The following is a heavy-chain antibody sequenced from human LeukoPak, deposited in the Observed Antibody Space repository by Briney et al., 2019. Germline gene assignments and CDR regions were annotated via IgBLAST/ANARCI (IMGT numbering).Heavy chain of an antibody. V-gene: IGHV3-21*01. J-gene: IGHJ4*02. CDR2: ISSSSSYI. D-gene: IGHD2-2*01. Sequence: GGSLRLSCAASGFTFSSYSMNWVRQAPGKGLEWVSSISSSSSYIYYADSVKGRFTISRDNAKNSLFLQMNSLRAEDTAVYYCARDYFSLWGSSTRCYDYWGQGTLVTVSS. CDR1: GFTFSSYS. CDR3: ARDYFSLWGSSTRCYDY.